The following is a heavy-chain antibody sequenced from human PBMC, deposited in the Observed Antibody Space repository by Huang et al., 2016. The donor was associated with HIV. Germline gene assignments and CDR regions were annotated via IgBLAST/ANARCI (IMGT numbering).Heavy chain of an antibody. J-gene: IGHJ5*02. V-gene: IGHV3-53*01. CDR1: GFTVNSNY. CDR3: ARGRYGTPNA. D-gene: IGHD5-18*01. CDR2: LYHGGKA. Sequence: EVPLVESGGGLVQPGGSLRLSCVASGFTVNSNYMTWVRQAPGKGLEWVSLLYHGGKAHYADSVKGRFTISGDISQNTVFLQMSSLRVEDTAVYYCARGRYGTPNAWGQGTLVTVSS.